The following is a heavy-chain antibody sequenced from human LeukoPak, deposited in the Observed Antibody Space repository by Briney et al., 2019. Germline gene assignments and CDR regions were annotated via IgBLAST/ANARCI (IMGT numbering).Heavy chain of an antibody. V-gene: IGHV5-51*01. J-gene: IGHJ4*02. D-gene: IGHD2-8*01. CDR1: GYSFTSYW. CDR2: IYPGDSDT. CDR3: ARQGAYCTNGVCYRGDFDY. Sequence: GESLKISCKGSGYSFTSYWIGWVRQMPGKGLEWMGIIYPGDSDTRYSPSFQGQVTISADKSISTAYLQWSSLKASDTAKYYCARQGAYCTNGVCYRGDFDYWGQGTLVTVSS.